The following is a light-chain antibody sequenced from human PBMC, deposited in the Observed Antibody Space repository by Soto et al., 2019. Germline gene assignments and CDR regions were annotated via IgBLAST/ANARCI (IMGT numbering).Light chain of an antibody. CDR3: QQYYSFPLT. J-gene: IGKJ1*01. CDR2: AAS. CDR1: QGIINY. Sequence: DIQMTQYPSSLSASVGDRVTITCRASQGIINYLAWYQQKPGKAPELLIYAASTLQSGVPSRFSGSGSGTDFTLTISCLQSEDFATYYCQQYYSFPLTFGQGTMADI. V-gene: IGKV1-9*01.